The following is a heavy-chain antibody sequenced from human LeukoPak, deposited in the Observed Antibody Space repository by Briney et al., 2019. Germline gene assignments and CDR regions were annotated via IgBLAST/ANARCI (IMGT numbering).Heavy chain of an antibody. V-gene: IGHV3-7*01. D-gene: IGHD3-9*01. CDR2: IKQDGSEK. CDR3: ARTRTYYDILTGLGGWYMDV. CDR1: GFTFSSYW. Sequence: GGSLRLSCAASGFTFSSYWMSWVRQAPGKGLEWVANIKQDGSEKYYVDSVKGRFTISRDNAKNSLYLQMNSLRAEDTAVYYCARTRTYYDILTGLGGWYMDVWGKGTTVTISS. J-gene: IGHJ6*03.